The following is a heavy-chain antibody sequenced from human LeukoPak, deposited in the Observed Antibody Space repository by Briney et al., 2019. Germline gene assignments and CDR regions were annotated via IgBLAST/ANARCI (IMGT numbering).Heavy chain of an antibody. Sequence: GGSLRLSCAASGFTFSSYSMNWVRQAPGKGLEWVSSISSSSTYIYYADSVKGRFTISRDNAKNSLSLQMNSLRAEDTAVYYCARDRHFAFDIWGQGTTVTVSS. CDR3: ARDRHFAFDI. V-gene: IGHV3-21*01. CDR1: GFTFSSYS. J-gene: IGHJ3*02. CDR2: ISSSSTYI.